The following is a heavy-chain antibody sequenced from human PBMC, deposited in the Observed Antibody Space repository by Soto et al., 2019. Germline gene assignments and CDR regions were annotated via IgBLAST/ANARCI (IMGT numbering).Heavy chain of an antibody. D-gene: IGHD3-16*02. Sequence: GGSLRLSCAASGFTFSSYAMHWVRQAPGKGLEYVSAISSNGGSTYYANSVKGRFTISRDNSKNTLYLQMGSLRAEEMAVYYCARDSPLGELSLGAFDIWGQGTMVTVSS. CDR1: GFTFSSYA. J-gene: IGHJ3*02. CDR2: ISSNGGST. CDR3: ARDSPLGELSLGAFDI. V-gene: IGHV3-64*01.